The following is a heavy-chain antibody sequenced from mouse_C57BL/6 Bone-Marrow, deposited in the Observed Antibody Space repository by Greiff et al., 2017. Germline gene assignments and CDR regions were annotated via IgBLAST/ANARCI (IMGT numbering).Heavy chain of an antibody. CDR1: GYTFTSYW. Sequence: QVQLKQPGAELVKPGASVKMSCKASGYTFTSYWITWVKQRPGQGLEWIGDIYPGSGSTNYNEKFKSKATLTVDTSASTAYMQLSSLTSEDSAVYYCAAYYSNRYYAMDYWGQGTSVTVSS. D-gene: IGHD2-5*01. CDR3: AAYYSNRYYAMDY. J-gene: IGHJ4*01. V-gene: IGHV1-55*01. CDR2: IYPGSGST.